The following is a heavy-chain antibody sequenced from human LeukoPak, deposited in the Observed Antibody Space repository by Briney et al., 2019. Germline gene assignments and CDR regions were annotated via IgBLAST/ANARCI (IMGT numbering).Heavy chain of an antibody. V-gene: IGHV7-4-1*02. Sequence: ASVKVSCKASGYSFTSFGISWVRQAPGQGLEWLGWINTNTGNPTYAQGFTGRFVFSLDTSVSTAYLQISSLKAEDTAVYYCARDRVIYCSSTSCYRAYFDYWGQGTLVTVSS. CDR2: INTNTGNP. CDR1: GYSFTSFG. D-gene: IGHD2-2*01. J-gene: IGHJ4*02. CDR3: ARDRVIYCSSTSCYRAYFDY.